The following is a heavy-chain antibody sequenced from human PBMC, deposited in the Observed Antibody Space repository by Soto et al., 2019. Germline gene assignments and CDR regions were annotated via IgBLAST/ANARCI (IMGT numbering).Heavy chain of an antibody. J-gene: IGHJ5*02. CDR1: GYTFTSYG. CDR3: ASRYCSGGSCYANWFDP. Sequence: ASVKVSCKASGYTFTSYGISWVRQAPGQGLEWMGWIGAYNGNTNYAQKLQGRVTMTIDTSTSTAYMELRSLRSDDTAVYYCASRYCSGGSCYANWFDPWGQGTLVTVSS. V-gene: IGHV1-18*01. CDR2: IGAYNGNT. D-gene: IGHD2-15*01.